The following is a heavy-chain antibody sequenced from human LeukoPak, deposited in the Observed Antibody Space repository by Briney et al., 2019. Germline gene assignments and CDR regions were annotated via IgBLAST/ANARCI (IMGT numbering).Heavy chain of an antibody. CDR2: IIPILGIA. Sequence: SVKVSCKASGGTFSSYAISWVRQAPGQGLEWMGRIIPILGIANYAQKFQGRVTITADKSTSTAYMELSSLRSEDTAVYYCAREFSPDYYDSSGYLDYWGQGTLVTVSS. J-gene: IGHJ4*02. CDR3: AREFSPDYYDSSGYLDY. V-gene: IGHV1-69*04. D-gene: IGHD3-22*01. CDR1: GGTFSSYA.